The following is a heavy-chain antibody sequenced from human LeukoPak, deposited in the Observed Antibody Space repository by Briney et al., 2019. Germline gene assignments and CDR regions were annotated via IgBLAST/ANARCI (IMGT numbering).Heavy chain of an antibody. V-gene: IGHV4-39*07. CDR2: IYFSGGT. D-gene: IGHD3-10*01. Sequence: LETLSLTRPVSGGSLSSSSYYWGWVRPPPGKGLEGVGGIYFSGGTHYNPSLKSRVTISVDTSKNQFSLKLSSVTAADTAVYYCARDRSHYGSGSSIYYYYYGMDVWGQGTTVTVSS. J-gene: IGHJ6*02. CDR3: ARDRSHYGSGSSIYYYYYGMDV. CDR1: GGSLSSSSYY.